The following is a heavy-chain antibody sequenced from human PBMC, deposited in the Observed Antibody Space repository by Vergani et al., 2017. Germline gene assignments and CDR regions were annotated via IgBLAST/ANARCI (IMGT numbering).Heavy chain of an antibody. J-gene: IGHJ4*02. CDR1: GYSISSGYY. D-gene: IGHD6-19*01. V-gene: IGHV4-38-2*01. CDR2: SYHSGST. Sequence: QVQLQESGPGLVKPSETLSLTCAVSGYSISSGYYWGWIRQPPVKGLEWIGSSYHSGSTYYNPSLKSRVTISVDTSKNQFSLKLSSVTAADTAVYYCARKRYSSGWPFDYWGQGTLVTVSS. CDR3: ARKRYSSGWPFDY.